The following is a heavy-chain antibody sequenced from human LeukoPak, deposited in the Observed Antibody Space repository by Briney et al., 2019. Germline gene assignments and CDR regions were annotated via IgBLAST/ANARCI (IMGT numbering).Heavy chain of an antibody. V-gene: IGHV3-23*01. D-gene: IGHD2-2*01. J-gene: IGHJ6*02. CDR2: IGGGGTT. CDR1: GLTFSIYA. CDR3: AQDRGARYPFGMDV. Sequence: GGSLRLSCAASGLTFSIYAMRWIRQAPGEGLEWVSSIGGGGTTSYADSVKGRFTISRDLSKITVYLQMNNLRAEDTAVYYCAQDRGARYPFGMDVWGQGTTVTVSS.